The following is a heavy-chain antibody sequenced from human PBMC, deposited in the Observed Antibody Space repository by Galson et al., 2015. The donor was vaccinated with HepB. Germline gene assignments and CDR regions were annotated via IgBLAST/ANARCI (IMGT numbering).Heavy chain of an antibody. CDR3: ARLTYQRSNYGDYVYYMDV. CDR2: MNPNSGDT. CDR1: GYTFTGYY. V-gene: IGHV1-8*02. D-gene: IGHD4-17*01. J-gene: IGHJ6*03. Sequence: GYTFTGYYMHWVRQAPGQGLEWMGWMNPNSGDTGSAQKFQGRVTMTRNTSISTACLELSSLTSEDTAVYYCARLTYQRSNYGDYVYYMDVWGKGTTVTVSS.